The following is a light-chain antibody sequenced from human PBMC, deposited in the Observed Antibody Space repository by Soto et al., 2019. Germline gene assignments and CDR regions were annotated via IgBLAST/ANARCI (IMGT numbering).Light chain of an antibody. J-gene: IGKJ5*01. Sequence: QLTQCPSSLSASVGDRVTITCQASRGISSYLAWYQQKPGKAPKLLVYSASTLQSGVPSRFSGSGSGPDFTLTISSLQPEDSATYFCQQLNSYPQTFGQGTRLEIK. CDR3: QQLNSYPQT. CDR2: SAS. V-gene: IGKV1-9*01. CDR1: RGISSY.